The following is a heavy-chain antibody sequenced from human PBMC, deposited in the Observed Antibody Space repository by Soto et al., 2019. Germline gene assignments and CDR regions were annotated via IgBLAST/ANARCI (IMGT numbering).Heavy chain of an antibody. CDR3: ARGLSSGWYYFDY. CDR1: GFTFSFYA. D-gene: IGHD6-19*01. J-gene: IGHJ4*02. Sequence: GGSLRLSCAASGFTFSFYAMSWVRQASGKGLEWVSIISGSGGSTYYADSVKGRFTISRDNSKNTLYLQMNSLRADDTAVYYCARGLSSGWYYFDYWGQGTLVTVSS. CDR2: ISGSGGST. V-gene: IGHV3-23*01.